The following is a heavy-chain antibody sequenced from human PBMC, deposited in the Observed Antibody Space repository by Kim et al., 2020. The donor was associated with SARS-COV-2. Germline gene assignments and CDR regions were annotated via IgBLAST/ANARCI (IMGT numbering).Heavy chain of an antibody. Sequence: KTDGSGTYYVDSVEGRLTISRDDAKSTLYLEMNSLRPDDTGVYYCAPGPWGQGTLVIVSS. CDR3: APGP. V-gene: IGHV3-7*01. J-gene: IGHJ5*02. CDR2: KTDGSGT.